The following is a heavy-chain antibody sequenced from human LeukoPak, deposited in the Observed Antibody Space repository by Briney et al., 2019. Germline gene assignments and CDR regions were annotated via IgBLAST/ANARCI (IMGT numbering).Heavy chain of an antibody. CDR3: ASSGTDIVVVPAAIEGLDY. D-gene: IGHD2-2*02. Sequence: ASVKVSCKASGYTFTSYDFNWVRQATGQRPEWMGWMSPNSGDTGYAQKFQDRVTMTRDTSISTAYMELSRLRSDDTAVYYCASSGTDIVVVPAAIEGLDYWGQGTLVTVSS. CDR2: MSPNSGDT. CDR1: GYTFTSYD. J-gene: IGHJ4*02. V-gene: IGHV1-8*01.